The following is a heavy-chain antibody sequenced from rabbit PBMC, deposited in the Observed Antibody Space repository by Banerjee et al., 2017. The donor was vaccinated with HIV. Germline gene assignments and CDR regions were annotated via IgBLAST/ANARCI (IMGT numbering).Heavy chain of an antibody. CDR3: ARGDYTYGYAGYAYATYFNL. Sequence: QLKETGGGLVQPGGSLTLSCKASGFDFSSYYMSWVRQAPGKGLEWIGIIYAGKGSTDYASWVNGRFTISSDNAQNTVDLQMNSLTAADTATYFCARGDYTYGYAGYAYATYFNLWDPDTLVTVS. V-gene: IGHV1S7*01. CDR1: GFDFSSYY. J-gene: IGHJ4*01. D-gene: IGHD6-1*01. CDR2: IYAGKGST.